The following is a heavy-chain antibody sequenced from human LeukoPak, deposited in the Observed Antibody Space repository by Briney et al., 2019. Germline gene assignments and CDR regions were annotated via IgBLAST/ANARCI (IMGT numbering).Heavy chain of an antibody. CDR1: GGSFSGYY. V-gene: IGHV4-34*01. CDR3: ARGPIIAVAGSSGFDY. J-gene: IGHJ4*02. CDR2: INHSGST. Sequence: SETLSLTCAVYGGSFSGYYWSWIRQPPGKGLEWIAEINHSGSTNYNPSLKSRVTISVDTSKNQFSLKLSSVTAADTAVYYCARGPIIAVAGSSGFDYWGQGTLVTVSS. D-gene: IGHD6-19*01.